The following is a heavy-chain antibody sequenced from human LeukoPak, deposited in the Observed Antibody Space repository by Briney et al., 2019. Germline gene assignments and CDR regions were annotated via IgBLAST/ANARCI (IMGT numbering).Heavy chain of an antibody. D-gene: IGHD3-22*01. CDR3: AKVLDSSSSWGAFDI. CDR2: IRYDGSNK. V-gene: IGHV3-30*02. Sequence: GGSLRLSCAASGFMFSSYGIQWVRQAPGKGLEWVAFIRYDGSNKYYADSVKGRFTISRDNSKNTLYLQMKSLRPEDTAVYYCAKVLDSSSSWGAFDIWGQGTMVTVSS. CDR1: GFMFSSYG. J-gene: IGHJ3*02.